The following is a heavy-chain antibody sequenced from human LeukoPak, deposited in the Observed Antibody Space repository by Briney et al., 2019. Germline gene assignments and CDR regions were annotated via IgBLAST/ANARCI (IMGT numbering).Heavy chain of an antibody. D-gene: IGHD2-2*01. Sequence: GGSLRLSCAASGFTFSSYAMSWVRQAPGKGLEWVSAISGSGGSTYYADSVKGRFTISRDNSKNTLYLQMNSLRAEDTAVYYCAEARGEVVPAATRSGDYYYYMDVWGKGTTVTVSS. V-gene: IGHV3-23*01. J-gene: IGHJ6*03. CDR3: AEARGEVVPAATRSGDYYYYMDV. CDR1: GFTFSSYA. CDR2: ISGSGGST.